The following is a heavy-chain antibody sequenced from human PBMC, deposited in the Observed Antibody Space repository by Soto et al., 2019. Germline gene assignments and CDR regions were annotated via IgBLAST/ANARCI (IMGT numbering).Heavy chain of an antibody. CDR1: GYTFTGYY. CDR2: INPNSGGT. V-gene: IGHV1-2*04. J-gene: IGHJ4*02. CDR3: ARAGHGSGIQLRGYFDY. D-gene: IGHD3-10*01. Sequence: ASVKVSCKASGYTFTGYYMHWVRQAPGQGLEWMGWINPNSGGTNYAQKFQGWVTMTRDTSISTAYMELSRLRSDDTAVYYCARAGHGSGIQLRGYFDYWGQGTLVTVSS.